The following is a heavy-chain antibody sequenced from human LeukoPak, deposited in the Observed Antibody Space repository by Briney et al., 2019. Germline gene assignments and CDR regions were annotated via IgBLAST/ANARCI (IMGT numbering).Heavy chain of an antibody. D-gene: IGHD1-1*01. CDR3: ARVGTGRGLDY. CDR2: INSDGSST. J-gene: IGHJ4*02. V-gene: IGHV3-74*01. CDR1: RFTFSTYW. Sequence: GGSLRLSCAASRFTFSTYWMHWVRQAPGKGLVWVSRINSDGSSTGYADSVKGRFTISRDNAKNTLYLQMNSLRAEDTALYYCARVGTGRGLDYWGQETLVTVSS.